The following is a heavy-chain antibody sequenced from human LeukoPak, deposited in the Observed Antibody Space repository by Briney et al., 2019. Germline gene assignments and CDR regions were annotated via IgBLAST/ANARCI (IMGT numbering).Heavy chain of an antibody. CDR2: MNPNSGNT. CDR3: ARGTRERITIFGVVIESYYFDY. D-gene: IGHD3-3*01. J-gene: IGHJ4*02. Sequence: GASVKVSCKASGYTFTSYDINWVRQATGQGLEWMGWMNPNSGNTGYAQKFQGRVTMTRNTSISTAYVELSSLRSEDTAVYYCARGTRERITIFGVVIESYYFDYWGQGTLVTVSS. V-gene: IGHV1-8*01. CDR1: GYTFTSYD.